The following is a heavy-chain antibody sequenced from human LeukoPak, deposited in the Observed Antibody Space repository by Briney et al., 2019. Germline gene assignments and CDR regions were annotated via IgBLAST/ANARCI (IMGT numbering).Heavy chain of an antibody. J-gene: IGHJ6*02. CDR3: AKDPGGVTSRYYYYYGMDV. V-gene: IGHV3-23*01. CDR2: ISGSGVST. D-gene: IGHD3-16*01. Sequence: GGSLRLSCAASGFTFSSYAMTWVRQAPGKGLEWVSAISGSGVSTYYADSVKGRFTISRDNSKNTLYLQMNSLRAEDAAVYYCAKDPGGVTSRYYYYYGMDVWGQGTTVTVSS. CDR1: GFTFSSYA.